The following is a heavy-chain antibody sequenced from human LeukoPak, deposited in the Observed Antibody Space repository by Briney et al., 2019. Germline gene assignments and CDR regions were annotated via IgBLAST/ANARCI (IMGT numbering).Heavy chain of an antibody. D-gene: IGHD5-18*01. CDR3: ARDLSGIAGYTYGRGIDY. Sequence: GGSLRLSCAASGFTFSSLAMSWVRQAPGKGLDWVSSISGSGAGTYYADSVKGRFTISRDNAKNSLYLQMDSLRAEDTAMYYCARDLSGIAGYTYGRGIDYWGQGTLVTVSS. V-gene: IGHV3-23*01. J-gene: IGHJ4*02. CDR2: ISGSGAGT. CDR1: GFTFSSLA.